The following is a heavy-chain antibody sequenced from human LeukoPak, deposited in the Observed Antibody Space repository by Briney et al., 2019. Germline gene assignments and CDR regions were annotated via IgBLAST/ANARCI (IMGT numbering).Heavy chain of an antibody. CDR3: AKALPVRGVIIDY. CDR1: GSIFSSYA. Sequence: GGSLRLSCAVSGSIFSSYAMSWVRQAPGKGLEWVSAISGSGGSTYYADSVKGRFTISRDNSKNTLYLQMNSLRAEDTAVYYCAKALPVRGVIIDYWGQGTLVTVSS. V-gene: IGHV3-23*01. CDR2: ISGSGGST. J-gene: IGHJ4*02. D-gene: IGHD3-10*01.